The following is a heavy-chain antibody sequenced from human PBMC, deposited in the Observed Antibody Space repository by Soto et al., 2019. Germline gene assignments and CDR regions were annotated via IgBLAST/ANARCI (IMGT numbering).Heavy chain of an antibody. V-gene: IGHV3-23*01. D-gene: IGHD2-2*01. CDR3: AKSLATSDYYWYGLDV. J-gene: IGHJ6*02. CDR2: ISASGDRT. CDR1: GFTFSSYA. Sequence: DVQLLESGGGLAQPGGSLRISCLASGFTFSSYAMDWVRQAPGKGLESISSISASGDRTYYADSVKGRFTISIDNSKNLLFLQVNNLRAEDTAVYYCAKSLATSDYYWYGLDVWGQGAAVTVSS.